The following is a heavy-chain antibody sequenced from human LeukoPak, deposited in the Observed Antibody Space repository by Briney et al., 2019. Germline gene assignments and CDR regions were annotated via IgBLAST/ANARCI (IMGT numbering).Heavy chain of an antibody. V-gene: IGHV4-59*01. CDR3: ARTHDYGGNTDFDY. CDR1: GGSISSYY. J-gene: IGHJ4*02. CDR2: IYYSGST. D-gene: IGHD4-23*01. Sequence: PSETLSLTCTVSGGSISSYYWSWIRQPPGKGLEWIGYIYYSGSTYYIPSLKSRVTISLDTSKNQFSLKLSSVTTADTAVYFCARTHDYGGNTDFDYWGQGILVTVSS.